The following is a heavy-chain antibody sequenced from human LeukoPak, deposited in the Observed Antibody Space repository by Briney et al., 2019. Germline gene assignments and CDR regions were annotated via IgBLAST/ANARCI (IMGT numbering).Heavy chain of an antibody. CDR3: VRNKLGHYDAFDI. V-gene: IGHV4-59*01. J-gene: IGHJ3*02. CDR1: GGSISGYY. CDR2: IYYSGSI. D-gene: IGHD1/OR15-1a*01. Sequence: PSETLSLTCTVSGGSISGYYWSWIRQPPGKGLEWIGYIYYSGSINYNSSLKSRVAISVDTSRNQFSLKLSSMAAADTAVYYCVRNKLGHYDAFDIWGQGTMVTVSS.